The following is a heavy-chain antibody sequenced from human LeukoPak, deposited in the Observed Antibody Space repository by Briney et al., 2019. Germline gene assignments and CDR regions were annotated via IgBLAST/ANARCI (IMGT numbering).Heavy chain of an antibody. CDR1: GGSISSTIHY. Sequence: PSETLSLTCTVSGGSISSTIHYWGWIRQPPGKGLEWVGSIYNSGNTYYNASLKSRVTISADTSKNQFSLKLSSVTAADTAVYYCARHDSFGIRKVWDYWGQGTLVTVSS. D-gene: IGHD3-16*01. V-gene: IGHV4-39*01. CDR2: IYNSGNT. CDR3: ARHDSFGIRKVWDY. J-gene: IGHJ4*02.